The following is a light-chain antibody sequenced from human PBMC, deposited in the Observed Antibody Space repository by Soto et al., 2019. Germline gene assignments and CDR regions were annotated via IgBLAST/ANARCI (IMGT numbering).Light chain of an antibody. CDR3: QQCSWHPFTVT. CDR1: QSIGSN. J-gene: IGKJ4*01. CDR2: DAY. V-gene: IGKV3-15*01. Sequence: IVMTQSPATLSVSPGEKATLSCRASQSIGSNLAWYQQKPGQAPRLLIYDAYPRATGIPARFSGSGSGTEYTLTISSLQSEDSAVYYCQQCSWHPFTVTFGGGTKVEIK.